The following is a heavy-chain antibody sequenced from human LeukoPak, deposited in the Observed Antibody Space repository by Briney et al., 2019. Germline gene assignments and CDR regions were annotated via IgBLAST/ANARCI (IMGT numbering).Heavy chain of an antibody. D-gene: IGHD3-9*01. V-gene: IGHV3-23*01. CDR2: ISGSVGGT. Sequence: GGSLRLSCAASGFTFSSYAMSWVRQAPGKGLEWVSAISGSVGGTYYADSVKGRFTISRDNSKNTLYLQMNSLRAEDTAVYYCAKDHILRYFDWSPEYYFDYWGQGTLVTVSS. J-gene: IGHJ4*02. CDR1: GFTFSSYA. CDR3: AKDHILRYFDWSPEYYFDY.